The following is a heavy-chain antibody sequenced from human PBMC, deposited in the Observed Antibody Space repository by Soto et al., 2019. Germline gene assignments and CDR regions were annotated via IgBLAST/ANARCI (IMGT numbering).Heavy chain of an antibody. CDR3: ASGKAETGAMDV. V-gene: IGHV4-59*01. J-gene: IGHJ6*02. CDR2: VSYTGGT. Sequence: SETLSLTCTVSGASISSYYWSWIRQPPGKGLEWIGYVSYTGGTNYNPSLKSRVTMSLDTSKNQFSLKLTSVTAAESAVFYCASGKAETGAMDVWGQGTTVTVSS. D-gene: IGHD2-15*01. CDR1: GASISSYY.